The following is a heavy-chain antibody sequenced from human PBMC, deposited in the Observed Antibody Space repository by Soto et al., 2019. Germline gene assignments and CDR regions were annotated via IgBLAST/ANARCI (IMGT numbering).Heavy chain of an antibody. D-gene: IGHD2-15*01. CDR1: GFTFSSYG. Sequence: GGSLRLSCAASGFTFSSYGMHWVRQAPGKGLEWVAVIWYDGSNKYYADSVKGRFTISRDNSKNTLYLQMNSLRAEDTAVYYCARDEGDIVVVVAAPDGGAFDIWGQGTMVTVSS. CDR2: IWYDGSNK. V-gene: IGHV3-33*01. CDR3: ARDEGDIVVVVAAPDGGAFDI. J-gene: IGHJ3*02.